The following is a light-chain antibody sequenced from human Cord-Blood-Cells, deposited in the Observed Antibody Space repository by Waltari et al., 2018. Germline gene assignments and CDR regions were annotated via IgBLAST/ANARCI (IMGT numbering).Light chain of an antibody. CDR2: AAS. V-gene: IGKV1-16*02. CDR3: EQYNSYPIT. CDR1: QGISIY. J-gene: IGKJ5*01. Sequence: DIQMTQPPSSLAASVGDTVTISCRANQGISIYLAWYQQKPGNAPKSLIYAASSLQSGVPSKLSGSGSGTDYTLTLSSVQSEDFATYYCEQYNSYPITFGQGTRLEIK.